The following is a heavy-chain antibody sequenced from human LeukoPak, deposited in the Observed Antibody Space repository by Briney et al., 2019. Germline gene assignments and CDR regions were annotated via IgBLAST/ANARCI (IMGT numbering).Heavy chain of an antibody. Sequence: GGSLRLSCAASGFTFSSYWMSWVRQAPGKGLEWVANIKQDGSEKYYEDSVKGRFTISRDNAKNSLYLQMNSLRAEDTAVYYCARDANYYYYYYMDVWGKGTTVTISS. V-gene: IGHV3-7*01. J-gene: IGHJ6*03. CDR2: IKQDGSEK. CDR3: ARDANYYYYYYMDV. CDR1: GFTFSSYW.